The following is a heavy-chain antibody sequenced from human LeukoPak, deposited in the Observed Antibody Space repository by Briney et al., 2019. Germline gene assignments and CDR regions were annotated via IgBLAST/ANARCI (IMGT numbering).Heavy chain of an antibody. J-gene: IGHJ6*03. Sequence: PSQTLSLTCTVSGGSISSGSYYWSWIRQPAGKGLEWIGRIYTSGSTNYNPSLKSRVTISVDTSKNQFSLKLSSVTAADTAVYYCARGGGYGSGSYYNVDYYYYYYMDVWGKGTTVTVSS. V-gene: IGHV4-61*02. CDR3: ARGGGYGSGSYYNVDYYYYYYMDV. CDR2: IYTSGST. CDR1: GGSISSGSYY. D-gene: IGHD3-10*01.